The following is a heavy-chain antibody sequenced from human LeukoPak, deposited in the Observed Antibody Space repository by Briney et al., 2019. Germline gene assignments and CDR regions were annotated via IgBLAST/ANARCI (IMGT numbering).Heavy chain of an antibody. CDR2: IYSSGST. V-gene: IGHV3-66*01. D-gene: IGHD1-26*01. CDR1: GFTVSSNY. CDR3: ARDRVGATTNFDY. J-gene: IGHJ4*02. Sequence: GGSLRLSCAASGFTVSSNYMSWVRQAPGKGLEWVSVIYSSGSTYYADSVKGRFTISRDNSKNTLYLQMNSLRAEDTAVYYCARDRVGATTNFDYWGQGTLVTVSS.